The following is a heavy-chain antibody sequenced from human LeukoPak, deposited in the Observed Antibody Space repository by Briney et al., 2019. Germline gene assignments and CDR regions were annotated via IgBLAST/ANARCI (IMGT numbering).Heavy chain of an antibody. CDR2: INPNSGGT. CDR1: GYTFTGYY. D-gene: IGHD3-10*01. Sequence: ASVKVSCKASGYTFTGYYMHWVRQAPGQGLEWMGWINPNSGGTNYAQKFQGRVTMTRDTSISTAYMELSSLRSEDTAVYYCARASIEDYYGSGSPHDYWGQGTLVTVSS. J-gene: IGHJ4*02. V-gene: IGHV1-2*02. CDR3: ARASIEDYYGSGSPHDY.